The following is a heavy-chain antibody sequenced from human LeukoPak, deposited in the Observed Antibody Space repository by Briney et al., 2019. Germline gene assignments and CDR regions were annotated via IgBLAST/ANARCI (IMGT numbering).Heavy chain of an antibody. D-gene: IGHD6-13*01. J-gene: IGHJ4*02. Sequence: PGRSLRLSCAASGFTFSSFGLHWVSQAPGKGLEWVAFISNDGINEYYADSVRGRFTISRDNSKNTLYLQVNNLRTEDTAVYYCARDSGYSSSWPYWGQGTLVTVSS. CDR2: ISNDGINE. V-gene: IGHV3-30-3*01. CDR1: GFTFSSFG. CDR3: ARDSGYSSSWPY.